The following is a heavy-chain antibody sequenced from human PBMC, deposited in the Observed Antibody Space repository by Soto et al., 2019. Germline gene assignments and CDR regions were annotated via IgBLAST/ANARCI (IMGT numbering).Heavy chain of an antibody. V-gene: IGHV3-33*01. J-gene: IGHJ4*02. D-gene: IGHD2-2*01. Sequence: QVQLVESGGGVVQPGRSLRLSCAASGFTFSSYGMHWVRHAQGKGLEWVAVIWYDGSNKYYADSVKGRFTISRDNSKNTLYLQMNSLRVDDTAVYYCASRSPALDYWGQGTLVTVSS. CDR2: IWYDGSNK. CDR1: GFTFSSYG. CDR3: ASRSPALDY.